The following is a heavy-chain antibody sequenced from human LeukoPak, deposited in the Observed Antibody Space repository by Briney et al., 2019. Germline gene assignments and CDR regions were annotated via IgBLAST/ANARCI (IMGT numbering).Heavy chain of an antibody. V-gene: IGHV3-23*01. D-gene: IGHD1-26*01. Sequence: GSLSLSCAASGFTFSSFAMNWVRRAPGKGLEWVSSISGSGGSTYYTDSVKGRFTISRDNAKNTLYLQMNSLRAEDTALYYCAKDIRVGATPPDAFDIWGQGTMVTVSS. CDR3: AKDIRVGATPPDAFDI. J-gene: IGHJ3*02. CDR2: ISGSGGST. CDR1: GFTFSSFA.